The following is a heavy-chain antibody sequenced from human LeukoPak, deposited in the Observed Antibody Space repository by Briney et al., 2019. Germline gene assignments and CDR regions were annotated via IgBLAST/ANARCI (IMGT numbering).Heavy chain of an antibody. V-gene: IGHV1-2*02. CDR1: GYTFTGYY. D-gene: IGHD2-15*01. Sequence: ASVKVSCKASGYTFTGYYMHWVRQAPGQGLEWMGWTNPNSGGTNYAQKFQGRVTMTRDTSISTAYMELSRLRSDDTAVYYCARGILLLRRYYYMDVWGKGTTVTISS. J-gene: IGHJ6*03. CDR2: TNPNSGGT. CDR3: ARGILLLRRYYYMDV.